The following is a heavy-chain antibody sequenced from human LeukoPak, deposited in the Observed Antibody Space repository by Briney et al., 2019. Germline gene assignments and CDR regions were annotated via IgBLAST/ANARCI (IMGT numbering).Heavy chain of an antibody. CDR3: ARDSAVTTPLEYFDL. V-gene: IGHV1-2*02. Sequence: GASVKVSCKASGYTFTDYYMHWVRQAPGQGLEWMGWIGPNSGGTRYAQKFQGRFTMTRDTSISTAYMELSSLRSDDTAVYYCARDSAVTTPLEYFDLWGRGTLVTVSS. D-gene: IGHD4-17*01. CDR2: IGPNSGGT. CDR1: GYTFTDYY. J-gene: IGHJ2*01.